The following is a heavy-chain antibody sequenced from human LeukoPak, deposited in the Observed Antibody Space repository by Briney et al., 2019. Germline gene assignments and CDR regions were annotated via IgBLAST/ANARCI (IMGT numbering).Heavy chain of an antibody. V-gene: IGHV3-7*01. CDR2: IKQDGSEK. CDR3: ATVPNRYCSSTSCYPDY. D-gene: IGHD2-2*01. J-gene: IGHJ4*02. Sequence: PGGSLRLSCAASGFTFSSYWMSWVRQAPGKGLEWVANIKQDGSEKYYVDSVKGRFTISRDNVKNSLYLQMNSLRAEDTAVYYCATVPNRYCSSTSCYPDYWGQGTLVTVSS. CDR1: GFTFSSYW.